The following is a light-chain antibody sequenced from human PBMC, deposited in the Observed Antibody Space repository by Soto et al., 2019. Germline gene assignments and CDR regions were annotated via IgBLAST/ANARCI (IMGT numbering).Light chain of an antibody. J-gene: IGKJ4*01. CDR3: QQYTDWPWGT. V-gene: IGKV3-15*01. CDR1: QNVHSN. CDR2: GAS. Sequence: EVVMTQSPSTLSLSPLEGFTLSCRASQNVHSNLAWFQQIPGQAPRLLIYGASSRATGIPARFSGSGSGTEFTLTISSLQPEDFAVYYCQQYTDWPWGTFGGGTKVDIK.